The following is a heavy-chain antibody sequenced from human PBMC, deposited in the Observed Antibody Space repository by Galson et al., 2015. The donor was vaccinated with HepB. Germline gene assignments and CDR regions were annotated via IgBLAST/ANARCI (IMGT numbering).Heavy chain of an antibody. CDR2: ISSSNSYI. CDR1: GFTFSSYS. CDR3: ARDRGALLYSSSSGSWFDP. J-gene: IGHJ5*02. V-gene: IGHV3-21*01. D-gene: IGHD6-6*01. Sequence: SLRLSCAASGFTFSSYSMNWVRQAPGKGLEWVSSISSSNSYIYYADSVKGRFTISRDNAKNSLYLQMNSLRAEDTAVYYCARDRGALLYSSSSGSWFDPWGQGTLVTVPS.